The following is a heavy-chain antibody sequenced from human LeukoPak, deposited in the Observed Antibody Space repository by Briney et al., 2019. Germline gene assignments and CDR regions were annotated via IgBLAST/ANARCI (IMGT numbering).Heavy chain of an antibody. CDR1: GGTFSSYA. CDR3: ARLPDLYGSGSYSANWFDP. V-gene: IGHV1-69*11. D-gene: IGHD3-10*01. J-gene: IGHJ5*02. Sequence: SVKVSCKASGGTFSSYAISWVRQAPGQGLEWMGRIIPILGTANYAQKFQGRVTITTDESTSTAYMELSSLRSEDTAVYYCARLPDLYGSGSYSANWFDPWGQGTLVTVSS. CDR2: IIPILGTA.